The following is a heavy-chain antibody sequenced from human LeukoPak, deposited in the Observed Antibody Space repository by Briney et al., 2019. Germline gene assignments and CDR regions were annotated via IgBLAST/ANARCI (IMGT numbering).Heavy chain of an antibody. J-gene: IGHJ4*02. V-gene: IGHV4-38-2*02. CDR1: GYSISSGYD. Sequence: SETLSLTCTVSGYSISSGYDWGWIRQPPGKGLEWIGSIYYRRTTYYNPSLKSRVTISINTSENQFSLRLSSMTAADTAVYYCARSSRSSWYSFDYWGQGTLVTVSS. D-gene: IGHD6-13*01. CDR2: IYYRRTT. CDR3: ARSSRSSWYSFDY.